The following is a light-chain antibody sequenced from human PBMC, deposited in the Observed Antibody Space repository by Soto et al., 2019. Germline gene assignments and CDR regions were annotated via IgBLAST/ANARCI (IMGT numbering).Light chain of an antibody. V-gene: IGLV2-8*01. CDR2: EVS. CDR3: SSFAVSPVV. J-gene: IGLJ2*01. CDR1: SSDVGEENY. Sequence: QSVLTQPPSASGSPGQSVTITCSGTSSDVGEENYVSWYQQHPGKVPKLILYEVSKRPSGVPDRFSGSRSGNTASLTVSGRQAEDEADYYCSSFAVSPVVFGGGTKRTVL.